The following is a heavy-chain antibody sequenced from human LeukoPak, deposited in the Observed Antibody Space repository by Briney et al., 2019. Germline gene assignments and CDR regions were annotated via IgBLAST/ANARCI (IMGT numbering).Heavy chain of an antibody. D-gene: IGHD3-9*01. J-gene: IGHJ5*02. CDR2: INHSGST. Sequence: PSETLSLTCAVYGGSFSGYCWSWIRQPPGKGLEWIGEINHSGSTNYNPSLKSRVTISVDTSKNQFSLKLSSVTAADTAVYYCARGWKEQRYFDWLLSPSWFDPWGQGTLVTVSS. CDR1: GGSFSGYC. CDR3: ARGWKEQRYFDWLLSPSWFDP. V-gene: IGHV4-34*01.